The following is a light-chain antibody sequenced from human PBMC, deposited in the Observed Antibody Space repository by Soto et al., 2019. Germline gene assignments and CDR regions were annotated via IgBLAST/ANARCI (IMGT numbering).Light chain of an antibody. V-gene: IGKV3-20*01. Sequence: EVVLTQSPGTLSLSPGERATLSCRASQSISTNYLAWYQQKPGQSPKLLIYAASSRLTGIPDRFSGSGSGTDFTLTISRLERVDFALYYCQQYGRTFGQGTRLEIK. CDR1: QSISTNY. J-gene: IGKJ5*01. CDR3: QQYGRT. CDR2: AAS.